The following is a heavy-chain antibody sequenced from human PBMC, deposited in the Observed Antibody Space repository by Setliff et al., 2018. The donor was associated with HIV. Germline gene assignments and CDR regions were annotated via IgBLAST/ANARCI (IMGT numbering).Heavy chain of an antibody. Sequence: SETLSLTCIVSGGSISHYYWSWIRQPPGKGLEWIGDIFTSATTNFNYNPSLKSRVTMSIDTSKNQFSLKLRSVTAADTAFYYCARTRVYCPGDDCHAGNFDHWGQGTLVTVSS. CDR2: IFTSATTNF. D-gene: IGHD2-8*02. V-gene: IGHV4-4*08. CDR1: GGSISHYY. CDR3: ARTRVYCPGDDCHAGNFDH. J-gene: IGHJ1*01.